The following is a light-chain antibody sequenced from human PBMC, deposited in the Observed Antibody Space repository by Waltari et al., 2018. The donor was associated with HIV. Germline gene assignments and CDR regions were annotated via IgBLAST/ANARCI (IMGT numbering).Light chain of an antibody. CDR3: QEYNNWPWT. CDR1: ESVSSN. Sequence: VLTQSPATLSVSPGDRVTLSCRASESVSSNLAWYQQKRGQAPRLVIYGASSRAACIPGRFSGSGSGTEFTLTISSLQSEDFAVYYCQEYNNWPWTFGQGTKVEIK. V-gene: IGKV3-15*01. J-gene: IGKJ1*01. CDR2: GAS.